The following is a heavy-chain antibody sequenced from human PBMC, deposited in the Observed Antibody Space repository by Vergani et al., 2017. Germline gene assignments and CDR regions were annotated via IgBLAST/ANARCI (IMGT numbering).Heavy chain of an antibody. CDR1: GFTFSSYS. Sequence: EVQLVESGGGLVQPGGSLRLSCAASGFTFSSYSMNWVRQAPGKGLEWVSYISSSSSTIYYADSVKGRFTISRDNAKNSLYLQMNSLKTEDTAVYYCTTVNDVELPFWGQGTLVTVSS. V-gene: IGHV3-48*04. CDR3: TTVNDVELPF. CDR2: ISSSSSTI. D-gene: IGHD1-7*01. J-gene: IGHJ4*02.